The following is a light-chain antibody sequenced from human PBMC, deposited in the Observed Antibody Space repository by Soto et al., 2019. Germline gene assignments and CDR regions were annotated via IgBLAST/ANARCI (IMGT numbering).Light chain of an antibody. CDR1: SSNIANNF. J-gene: IGLJ2*01. CDR3: GAWDSSLSALV. Sequence: QSVLTQPPSVSAAPGQKVTISCSGTSSNIANNFVSWYQHLPGTAPKLLIYDNNKRPSGIPDRFSGSKSGTSATLGITGLQTGDEAEYYCGAWDSSLSALVFGGGTKVTVL. V-gene: IGLV1-51*01. CDR2: DNN.